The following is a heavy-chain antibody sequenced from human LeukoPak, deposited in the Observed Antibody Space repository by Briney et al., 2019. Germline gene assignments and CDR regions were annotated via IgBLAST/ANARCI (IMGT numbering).Heavy chain of an antibody. CDR1: GYTLTDYY. V-gene: IGHV1-2*06. D-gene: IGHD3-22*01. CDR3: TRVGYYESSGYYEY. CDR2: INPNSGGT. Sequence: ASVKVSCKASGYTLTDYYMHWVRQAPGQGLEWMGRINPNSGGTNYAQKFQGRVTMTRDTSISTVYMELSRLRSDDTAVYYCTRVGYYESSGYYEYWGQGTLVTVSS. J-gene: IGHJ4*02.